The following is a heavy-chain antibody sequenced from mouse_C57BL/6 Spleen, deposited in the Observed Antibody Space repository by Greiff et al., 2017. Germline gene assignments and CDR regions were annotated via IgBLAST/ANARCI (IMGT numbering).Heavy chain of an antibody. CDR1: GFNIKDDY. Sequence: VQLQQSGPELVRPSASVKLSCTVSGFNIKDDYFHWVKLRPEQGQERIGWIDPENGDTEYASKFQGKPTITADPSPNTAYLQLSSLATADTAVYSCTLCQSFAYWGQGTLLTVSA. CDR3: TLCQSFAY. J-gene: IGHJ3*01. D-gene: IGHD6-1*01. CDR2: IDPENGDT. V-gene: IGHV14-4*01.